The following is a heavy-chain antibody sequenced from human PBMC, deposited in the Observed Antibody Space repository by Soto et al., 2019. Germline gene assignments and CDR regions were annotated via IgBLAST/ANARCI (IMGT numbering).Heavy chain of an antibody. D-gene: IGHD6-13*01. CDR1: GGTFSSYA. Sequence: QVQLVQSGAEVKKPGSSVKVSCKASGGTFSSYAISWVRQAPGQGLEWMGGIIPIFGTANYAQKFQGRVTITADESTSTAYMELSSLRSEDTAVYYCARGIAAAGQPRIHYYYGMDVWGQGTTVTVSS. J-gene: IGHJ6*02. CDR3: ARGIAAAGQPRIHYYYGMDV. V-gene: IGHV1-69*01. CDR2: IIPIFGTA.